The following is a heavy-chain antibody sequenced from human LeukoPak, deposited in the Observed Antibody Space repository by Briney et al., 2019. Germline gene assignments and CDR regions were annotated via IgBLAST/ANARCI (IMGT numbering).Heavy chain of an antibody. V-gene: IGHV3-23*01. D-gene: IGHD2-2*03. CDR3: AKNLDIVVVPAARDYYYYGMDV. J-gene: IGHJ6*02. CDR2: ISGSGRRT. CDR1: GFTFSSYA. Sequence: GGSLRLSCAASGFTFSSYAMSWVRQAPGKGLEWVSAISGSGRRTYYADSVKGRFTISRDNSKNTLYLQMNSLRAEDTAVYYCAKNLDIVVVPAARDYYYYGMDVWGQGTTVTVSS.